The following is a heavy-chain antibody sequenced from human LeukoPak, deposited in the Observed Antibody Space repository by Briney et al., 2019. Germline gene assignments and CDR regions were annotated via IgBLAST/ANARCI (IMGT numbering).Heavy chain of an antibody. CDR3: VRHNHMDV. CDR2: INLSGGST. CDR1: GYTFTTYS. Sequence: GESLKVSCKASGYTFTTYSMHWVRQAPGQGLEWMAIINLSGGSTDYTQKFQGRVTMTRDTSTSTVYMELSSLRSEDTAVYYCVRHNHMDVWGQGTTVTVSS. J-gene: IGHJ6*02. V-gene: IGHV1-46*01.